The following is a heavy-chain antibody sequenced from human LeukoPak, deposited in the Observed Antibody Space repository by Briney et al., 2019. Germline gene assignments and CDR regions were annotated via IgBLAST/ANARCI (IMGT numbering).Heavy chain of an antibody. Sequence: GGSLRLSCAASGFTFSSYAMHWVRQAPGKGLEWVAVISYDGSNKYYADSVKGRFTISRDNSKNTLYLQMNSLRAGDTAVYYCARDGSDWGQGTTVTVSS. D-gene: IGHD3-10*01. J-gene: IGHJ6*02. CDR1: GFTFSSYA. CDR2: ISYDGSNK. V-gene: IGHV3-30-3*01. CDR3: ARDGSD.